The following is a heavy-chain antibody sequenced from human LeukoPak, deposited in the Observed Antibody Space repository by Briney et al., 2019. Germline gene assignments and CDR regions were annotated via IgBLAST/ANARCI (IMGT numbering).Heavy chain of an antibody. Sequence: TGGSLRLSCAASGFTFSSYWMSWVRQAPGKGLEWVANIKQDGSEKYYMDSVKGRFTISRDNAKNSLYLQMNSLRAEDTAVYYCARGPRYFDWSQALDYWGQGTLVTVSS. CDR1: GFTFSSYW. CDR2: IKQDGSEK. D-gene: IGHD3-9*01. V-gene: IGHV3-7*01. J-gene: IGHJ4*02. CDR3: ARGPRYFDWSQALDY.